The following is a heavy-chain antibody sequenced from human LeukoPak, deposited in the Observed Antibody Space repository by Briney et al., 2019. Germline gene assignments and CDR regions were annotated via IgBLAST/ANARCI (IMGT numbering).Heavy chain of an antibody. J-gene: IGHJ3*02. V-gene: IGHV3-30*02. Sequence: PGGSLRLSCATSGFPFRAYGIHWVRQAAGKGLEWVAFIRYDGTSKNYIDSVKGRFSISRDTSMNTVSLQMKSLRDEDTAVYYCAKEDKGYSFGFDAFDTWGQGTMVTVSA. D-gene: IGHD5-18*01. CDR2: IRYDGTSK. CDR1: GFPFRAYG. CDR3: AKEDKGYSFGFDAFDT.